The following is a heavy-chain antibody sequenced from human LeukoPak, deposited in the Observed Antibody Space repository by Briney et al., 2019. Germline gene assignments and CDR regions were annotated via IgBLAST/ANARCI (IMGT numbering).Heavy chain of an antibody. D-gene: IGHD3-9*01. Sequence: SETLSLTCTVSGGSISSNYWSWIRQPPGKGLEWIGYIYYSGSTNYNPSLKSRVTISVDTSKNQFSLKLSSVTAADTAVYYCARLRFSGSRYDILTGPGVDYWGQGTLVTVSS. CDR3: ARLRFSGSRYDILTGPGVDY. CDR1: GGSISSNY. V-gene: IGHV4-59*08. J-gene: IGHJ4*02. CDR2: IYYSGST.